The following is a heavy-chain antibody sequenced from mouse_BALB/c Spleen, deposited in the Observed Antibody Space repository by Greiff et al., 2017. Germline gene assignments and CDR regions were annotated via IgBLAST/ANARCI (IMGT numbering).Heavy chain of an antibody. CDR1: GFTFSSYT. CDR3: ARNVDLLGGAMDY. V-gene: IGHV5-12-2*01. CDR2: ISNGGGST. Sequence: EVMLVESGGGLVQPGGSLKLSCAASGFTFSSYTMSWVRQTPEKRLEWVAYISNGGGSTYYPDTVKGRFTISRDNAKNTLYLQMSSLKSEDTAMYYCARNVDLLGGAMDYWGQGTSVTVSS. D-gene: IGHD2-1*01. J-gene: IGHJ4*01.